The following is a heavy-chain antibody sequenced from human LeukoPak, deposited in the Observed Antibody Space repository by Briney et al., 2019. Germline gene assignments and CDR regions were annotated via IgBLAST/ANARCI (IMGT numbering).Heavy chain of an antibody. CDR1: GGTFSSYT. D-gene: IGHD2-2*01. CDR2: IIPILGIA. V-gene: IGHV1-69*02. J-gene: IGHJ3*01. CDR3: ARVRVDCSSTSCFDAFDV. Sequence: SVKVSCKASGGTFSSYTISWVRQAPGQGLEWMGRIIPILGIANYAQKFQGRVTITADKSTSTAYMELSSLRSEDTAVYYCARVRVDCSSTSCFDAFDVWGQGTMVTVSS.